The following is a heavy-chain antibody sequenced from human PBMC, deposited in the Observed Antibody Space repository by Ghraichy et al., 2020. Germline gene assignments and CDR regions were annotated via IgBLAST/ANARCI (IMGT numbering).Heavy chain of an antibody. J-gene: IGHJ6*02. CDR3: ARHYDFWSGLSDYYGMDV. D-gene: IGHD3-3*01. CDR2: ISSSSSYI. V-gene: IGHV3-21*01. CDR1: GFTFSSYS. Sequence: GSLRLSCAASGFTFSSYSMNWVRQAPGKGLEWVSSISSSSSYIYYADSVKGRFTISRDNAKNSLYLQMNSLRAEDTAVYYCARHYDFWSGLSDYYGMDVWGQGTTVTVSS.